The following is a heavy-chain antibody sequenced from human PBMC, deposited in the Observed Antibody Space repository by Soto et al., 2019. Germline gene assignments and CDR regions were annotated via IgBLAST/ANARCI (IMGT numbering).Heavy chain of an antibody. D-gene: IGHD6-19*01. CDR1: GYIFTSYG. CDR3: ARVRIDIPVACVY. J-gene: IGHJ4*02. V-gene: IGHV1-18*01. CDR2: ISAYNGNT. Sequence: QVQLVQSGAEVKKPGASVKVSCKASGYIFTSYGFSWVRQAPGQGLEWMGWISAYNGNTNSAQKVQGRVIMTTDTSTGTAYMELRSLRSDDTAVYYCARVRIDIPVACVYWGQGTLVTVSS.